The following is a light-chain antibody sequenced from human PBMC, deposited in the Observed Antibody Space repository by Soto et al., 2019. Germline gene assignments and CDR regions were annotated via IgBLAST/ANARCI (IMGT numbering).Light chain of an antibody. J-gene: IGKJ1*01. CDR1: QSGLSSSNNKNY. V-gene: IGKV4-1*01. Sequence: DIVMTQSPDSLAVSLGERATINCKSSQSGLSSSNNKNYLAWYQQKPGQPPKLLIYWASTRESGVPDRFSGSGSGTDFTLTISSLQAEDVAVYYCQQYYSTPRTFGQGTKVEIK. CDR3: QQYYSTPRT. CDR2: WAS.